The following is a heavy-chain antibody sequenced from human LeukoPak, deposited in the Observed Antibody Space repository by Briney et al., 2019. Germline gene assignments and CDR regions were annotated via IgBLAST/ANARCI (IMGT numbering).Heavy chain of an antibody. CDR3: ARDPSAGTTSYYYYYYYMDV. Sequence: ASVKVSCKASGYTFTGYYMHWVRQAPGQGLEWMGWINPNSGGTNYAQKFQGRVTMTRDTSISTAYMELSRLRSDDTAVYYCARDPSAGTTSYYYYYYYMDVWGKGTTVTVSS. J-gene: IGHJ6*03. CDR1: GYTFTGYY. D-gene: IGHD1-1*01. CDR2: INPNSGGT. V-gene: IGHV1-2*02.